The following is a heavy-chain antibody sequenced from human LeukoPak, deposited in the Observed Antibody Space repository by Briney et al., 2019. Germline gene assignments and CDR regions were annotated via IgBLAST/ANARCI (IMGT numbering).Heavy chain of an antibody. CDR2: IYPGDSDT. D-gene: IGHD3-22*01. CDR3: ARQANYYDSSGPSYYFDY. V-gene: IGHV5-51*01. CDR1: GYSFTSYW. J-gene: IGHJ4*02. Sequence: GESLKISCKGSGYSFTSYWIGWVRQMPGKGLEWMGIIYPGDSDTRYSPSFQGQVTISADKSISTAYLQWSSLKASDTAMYYCARQANYYDSSGPSYYFDYWGQGTLVTVSS.